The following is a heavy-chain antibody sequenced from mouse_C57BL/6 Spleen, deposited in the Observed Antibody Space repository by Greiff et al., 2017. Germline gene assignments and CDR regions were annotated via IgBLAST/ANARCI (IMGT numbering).Heavy chain of an antibody. CDR3: TRSLYYGISSFAY. CDR2: IDPETGGT. J-gene: IGHJ3*01. V-gene: IGHV1-15*01. Sequence: QVQLQQSGAELVRPGASVTLSCKASGYTFTDYELHWVKQTPVHGLEWIGAIDPETGGTAYNQKIKGKAILTTDKSSSTAYMELLSLTSVDSAVYYCTRSLYYGISSFAYWGQGTLVTVSA. CDR1: GYTFTDYE. D-gene: IGHD1-1*01.